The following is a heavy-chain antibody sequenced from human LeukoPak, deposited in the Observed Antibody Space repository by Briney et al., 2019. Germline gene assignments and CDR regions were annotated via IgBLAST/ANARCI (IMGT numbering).Heavy chain of an antibody. CDR3: AKDPPVWSSGWYDFDY. Sequence: GGSLRLSCAASGFTFSTFAMIWVRQPPGKGLEWVSSIFPTGGEIHYADSVKGRFTISRDNSKNTLYLQMNSLRAEDTAVYYCAKDPPVWSSGWYDFDYWGQGTLVTVSS. D-gene: IGHD6-19*01. CDR2: IFPTGGEI. V-gene: IGHV3-23*01. CDR1: GFTFSTFA. J-gene: IGHJ4*02.